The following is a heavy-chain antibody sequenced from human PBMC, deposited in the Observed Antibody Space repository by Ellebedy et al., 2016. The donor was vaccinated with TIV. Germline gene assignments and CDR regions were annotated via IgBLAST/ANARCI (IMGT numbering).Heavy chain of an antibody. CDR3: AKVWREKQLLLSWFFNL. J-gene: IGHJ2*01. CDR1: GFTFSSYS. Sequence: GESLKISCAASGFTFSSYSMNWVRQAPGKGLEWVSYISSSSSTIYYADSVKGRFTISRDNSENTLYLQMNSLRAEDTAVYYCAKVWREKQLLLSWFFNLWGRGTLVAVSS. V-gene: IGHV3-48*01. D-gene: IGHD6-6*01. CDR2: ISSSSSTI.